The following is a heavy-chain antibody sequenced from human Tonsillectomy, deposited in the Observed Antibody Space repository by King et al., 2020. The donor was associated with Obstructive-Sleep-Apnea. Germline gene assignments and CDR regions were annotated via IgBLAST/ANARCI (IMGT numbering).Heavy chain of an antibody. CDR2: ISGSGGST. Sequence: VQLVESGGGLGQPGGSLRLSCAASGFTFSSYAISWVRQAPGKGLEWVSAISGSGGSTYYADSVKGRFTISRDNSKKTLYLQMNSLRAEDTAVYYCAKGDDIAATGSVFDYWGQGTLVTVSS. J-gene: IGHJ4*02. CDR1: GFTFSSYA. V-gene: IGHV3-23*04. CDR3: AKGDDIAATGSVFDY. D-gene: IGHD6-13*01.